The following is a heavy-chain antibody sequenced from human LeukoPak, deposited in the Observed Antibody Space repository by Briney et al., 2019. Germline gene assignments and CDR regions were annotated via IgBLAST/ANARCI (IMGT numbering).Heavy chain of an antibody. Sequence: PSETLSPACTVPVRSISSYYWGSIRQPAGRGLEWIGRIYTSGRNKYNTSLKSRVTISVDKYKNQFSLKLSSVTAADTAVYYCARVGKGDQDVFDIWGQGTMVTVSS. CDR1: VRSISSYY. CDR3: ARVGKGDQDVFDI. V-gene: IGHV4-4*07. CDR2: IYTSGRN. J-gene: IGHJ3*02. D-gene: IGHD2-21*02.